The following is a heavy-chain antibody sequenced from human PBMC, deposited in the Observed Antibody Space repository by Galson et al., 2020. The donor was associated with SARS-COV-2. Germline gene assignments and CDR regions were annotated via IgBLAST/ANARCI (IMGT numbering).Heavy chain of an antibody. Sequence: GESLKISCAASGFTVSSNYMSWVRQAPGKGLEWVSVIYSGGSTYYADSVKGRFTISRDNSKNTLYLQMNSLRAEDTAVYYCARESAAAGTGGSYYYYGMDVWGQGTTVTVSS. D-gene: IGHD6-13*01. CDR1: GFTVSSNY. CDR2: IYSGGST. CDR3: ARESAAAGTGGSYYYYGMDV. V-gene: IGHV3-66*01. J-gene: IGHJ6*02.